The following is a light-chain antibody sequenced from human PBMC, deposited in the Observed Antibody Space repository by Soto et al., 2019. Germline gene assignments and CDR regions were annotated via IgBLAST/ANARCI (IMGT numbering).Light chain of an antibody. CDR2: DAS. J-gene: IGKJ4*01. V-gene: IGKV3-11*01. Sequence: EIVLTQSPATLSLSPGERATLSCRASQSAGSSLAWYQQRPGQAPRLLIYDASNRATGVPARFSGSGSGTDFTLTVSSLEAEDFGSYYCQHRRQRALTFGGGTKVEIK. CDR3: QHRRQRALT. CDR1: QSAGSS.